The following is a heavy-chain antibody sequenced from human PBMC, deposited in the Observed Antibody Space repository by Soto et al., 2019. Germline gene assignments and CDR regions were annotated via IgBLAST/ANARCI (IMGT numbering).Heavy chain of an antibody. Sequence: GAAVQVSCKASGGTFSSYAISWLRQAPGQGREWMGGIIPIFGTANYAQKSQGRVPITADESTSTAYMELSSLRSEDTAVYYCARDRGITGLSASFDYWGPGTLVTVSS. CDR2: IIPIFGTA. J-gene: IGHJ4*02. V-gene: IGHV1-69*13. CDR1: GGTFSSYA. D-gene: IGHD1-20*01. CDR3: ARDRGITGLSASFDY.